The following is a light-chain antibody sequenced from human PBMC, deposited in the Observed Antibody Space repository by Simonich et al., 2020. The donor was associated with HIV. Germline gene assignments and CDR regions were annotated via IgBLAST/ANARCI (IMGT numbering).Light chain of an antibody. J-gene: IGKJ4*01. V-gene: IGKV1-33*01. CDR2: DAS. CDR3: QQYDNLPLT. Sequence: DIQMTQSPSSLSASVGDRVTITGRASQSISNYLNWYQQKPGKAPKLLIYDASNFETGVPSRFSGSGSGTDFTFTISSLQPEDIATYYCQQYDNLPLTFGGGTKVEIK. CDR1: QSISNY.